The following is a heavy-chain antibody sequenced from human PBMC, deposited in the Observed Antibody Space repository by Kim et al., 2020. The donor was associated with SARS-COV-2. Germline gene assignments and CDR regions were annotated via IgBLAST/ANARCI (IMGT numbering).Heavy chain of an antibody. CDR2: IYPGDSDT. J-gene: IGHJ4*02. CDR3: ASHPYSSSWYGGVGYFDY. Sequence: GESLKISCKGSGYSFTSYWIGWVRQMPGKGLEWMGIIYPGDSDTRYSPSFQGQVTISADKSISTAYLQWSSLKASDTAMYYCASHPYSSSWYGGVGYFDYWGQGTLVTVSS. CDR1: GYSFTSYW. D-gene: IGHD6-13*01. V-gene: IGHV5-51*01.